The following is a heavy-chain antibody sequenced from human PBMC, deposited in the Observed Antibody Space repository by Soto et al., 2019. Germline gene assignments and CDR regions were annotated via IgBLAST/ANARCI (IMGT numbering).Heavy chain of an antibody. CDR3: AKETIPYGSGSYGY. CDR2: ISGSGGST. Sequence: EVQLLESGGGLVQPGGSLRLSCAASGFTFSSYVMSWVRQAPGKGLEWVSAISGSGGSTYYADSVKGRFTISRDNSKNTLYLQMNSLRAKDTAVYYCAKETIPYGSGSYGYWGQGTLVTVSS. J-gene: IGHJ4*02. V-gene: IGHV3-23*01. D-gene: IGHD3-10*01. CDR1: GFTFSSYV.